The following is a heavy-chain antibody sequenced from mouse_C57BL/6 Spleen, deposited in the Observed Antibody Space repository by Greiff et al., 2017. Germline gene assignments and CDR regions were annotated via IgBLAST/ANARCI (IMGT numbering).Heavy chain of an antibody. Sequence: EVQLQQSGPGLVKPSQSLSLTCPVTGYSITSGYYWNWIRQFPGNKLEWMGYISYDGSNNYNPSLKNRISITRDTSSSPFFLKLSSVTTEDTATYYCARSGNLLLQFAYWGQGTLVTVSA. CDR1: GYSITSGYY. D-gene: IGHD1-1*01. J-gene: IGHJ3*01. V-gene: IGHV3-6*01. CDR3: ARSGNLLLQFAY. CDR2: ISYDGSN.